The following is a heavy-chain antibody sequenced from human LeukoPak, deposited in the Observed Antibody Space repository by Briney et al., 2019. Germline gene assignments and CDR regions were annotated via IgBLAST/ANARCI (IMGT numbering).Heavy chain of an antibody. V-gene: IGHV3-21*04. CDR2: INSDALWI. Sequence: GGSLRLSCAASGFTFRTYSMNWIRQAPGKGLEWVSSINSDALWIYYADSVRGRFTVSRDNAKNSLYLQMNSLRAEDTAVYYCAKEVYGDSTGGRFQNWGQGTLVTVSS. D-gene: IGHD4-17*01. J-gene: IGHJ1*01. CDR3: AKEVYGDSTGGRFQN. CDR1: GFTFRTYS.